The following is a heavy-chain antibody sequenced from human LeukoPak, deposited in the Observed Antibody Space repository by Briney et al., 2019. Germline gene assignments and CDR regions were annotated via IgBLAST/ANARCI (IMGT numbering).Heavy chain of an antibody. D-gene: IGHD5-12*01. Sequence: SETLSLTCAVYGGSFSGYYWSWIRQPPGKGLEWIGEINHSGSTNYNPSLKSRVTISVDTSKNQFSLKLGSVTAADTAVYYCARLGSGYQPIDYWGQGTLVTVSS. CDR3: ARLGSGYQPIDY. V-gene: IGHV4-34*01. CDR1: GGSFSGYY. CDR2: INHSGST. J-gene: IGHJ4*02.